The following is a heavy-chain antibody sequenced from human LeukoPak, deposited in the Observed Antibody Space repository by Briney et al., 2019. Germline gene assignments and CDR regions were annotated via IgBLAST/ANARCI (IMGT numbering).Heavy chain of an antibody. CDR2: IYSGGST. Sequence: GGYLRLSCAASGFTVSSNYMSWVRHAPGEGLEWVSVIYSGGSTYYADSAKGRFTISRDNSKNTLYLQMNSLRAEDTAVYYCAREASSGYYRRRYFDYWGQGTLVTVSS. V-gene: IGHV3-53*01. D-gene: IGHD3-22*01. CDR3: AREASSGYYRRRYFDY. J-gene: IGHJ4*02. CDR1: GFTVSSNY.